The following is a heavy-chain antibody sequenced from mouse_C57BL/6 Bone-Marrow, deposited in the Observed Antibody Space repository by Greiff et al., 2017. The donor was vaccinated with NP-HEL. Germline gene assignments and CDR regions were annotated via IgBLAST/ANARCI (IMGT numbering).Heavy chain of an antibody. CDR3: ARRRGRRDFDY. V-gene: IGHV1-81*01. J-gene: IGHJ2*01. Sequence: VQLQQSGAELARPGASVKLSCKASGYTFTSYGISWVKQRTGQGLEWIGEIYPRSGNTYYNEKFKGKATLTADKSSSTAYMELRSLTSEDSAVYFCARRRGRRDFDYWGQGTTLTVSS. CDR2: IYPRSGNT. CDR1: GYTFTSYG.